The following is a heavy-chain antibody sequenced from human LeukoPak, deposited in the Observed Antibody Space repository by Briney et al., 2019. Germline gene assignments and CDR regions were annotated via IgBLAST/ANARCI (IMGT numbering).Heavy chain of an antibody. CDR2: MNHRGSI. Sequence: NPSETLSLTCAVYGESFSGYYWSWLRQPPGKGLEGVGEMNHRGSINYNPSLKSRVTISVDTSKNQFSLKLSSVTAADTAVYYCARGRGYDYVWGSYRDADFDYWGQGTLVTVSS. J-gene: IGHJ4*02. CDR1: GESFSGYY. D-gene: IGHD3-16*02. V-gene: IGHV4-34*01. CDR3: ARGRGYDYVWGSYRDADFDY.